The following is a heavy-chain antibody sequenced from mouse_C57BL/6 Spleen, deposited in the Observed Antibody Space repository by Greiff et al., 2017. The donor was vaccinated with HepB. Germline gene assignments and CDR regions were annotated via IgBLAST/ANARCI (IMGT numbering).Heavy chain of an antibody. J-gene: IGHJ1*03. D-gene: IGHD1-1*01. CDR1: GYTFTDYY. CDR2: INPNNGGT. V-gene: IGHV1-26*01. Sequence: EVKLQQSGPELVKPGASVKISCKASGYTFTDYYMNWVKQSHGKSLEWIGDINPNNGGTSYNQKFKGKATLTVDKSSSTAYMELRSLTSEDSAVYYCARRGYYYGSSYGGYFDVWGTGTTVTVSS. CDR3: ARRGYYYGSSYGGYFDV.